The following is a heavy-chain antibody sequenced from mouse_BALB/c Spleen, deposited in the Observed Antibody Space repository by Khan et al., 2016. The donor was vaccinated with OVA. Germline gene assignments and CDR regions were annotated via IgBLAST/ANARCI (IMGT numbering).Heavy chain of an antibody. V-gene: IGHV3-2*02. CDR2: ISYSGST. CDR3: ARGRGY. J-gene: IGHJ3*02. CDR1: GYSITSDYS. D-gene: IGHD3-3*01. Sequence: EVQLQESGPGLVKPSQSLSLTCTVTGYSITSDYSWNWIRQFPGNRLEWMGYISYSGSTSYTPSLKSRNSITRDTSKNQFFLQLHSVTAEDTATYYCARGRGYWGQGTLVTVSA.